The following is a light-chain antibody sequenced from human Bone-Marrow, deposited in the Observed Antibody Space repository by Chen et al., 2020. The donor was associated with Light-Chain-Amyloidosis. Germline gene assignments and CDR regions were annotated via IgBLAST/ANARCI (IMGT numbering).Light chain of an antibody. CDR2: RDT. V-gene: IGLV3-25*03. Sequence: SYELTQPPSVSVSPGQTARITCSGDDLPTKYAYWYQQKPGQAPVLVIHRDTERPSGISGRFSCSSSGTTATLTISGVQAGDEADYHCQSADSSGTYEVIVGGGTKLTVL. CDR3: QSADSSGTYEVI. CDR1: DLPTKY. J-gene: IGLJ2*01.